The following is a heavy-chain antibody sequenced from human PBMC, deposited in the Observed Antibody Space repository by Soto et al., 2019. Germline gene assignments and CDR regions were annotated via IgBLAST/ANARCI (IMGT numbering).Heavy chain of an antibody. CDR1: GGSISSYY. CDR3: ARSDGRY. J-gene: IGHJ4*02. Sequence: SETLSLTCPVSGGSISSYYWSWFQQPPGKGLEWIGYIYYSGSTNYNPSLKSRVTISVDTSKNQFSLKLSSVTAADTAVYYCARSDGRYWGQGTLVTVS. V-gene: IGHV4-59*01. CDR2: IYYSGST.